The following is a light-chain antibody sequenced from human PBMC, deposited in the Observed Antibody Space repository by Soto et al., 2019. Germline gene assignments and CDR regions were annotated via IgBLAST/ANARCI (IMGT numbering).Light chain of an antibody. CDR1: SSDVGRYDY. Sequence: QSVLTQPRSVSGSPGQSVTISCTGTSSDVGRYDYVSWYQQHPGKAPKLMIYDVTKRPSGVPDRFSGSKSGITASLTISGLQAEDEADYYCCSYAGSYTFVVFGGGTKLTVL. V-gene: IGLV2-11*01. CDR3: CSYAGSYTFVV. CDR2: DVT. J-gene: IGLJ2*01.